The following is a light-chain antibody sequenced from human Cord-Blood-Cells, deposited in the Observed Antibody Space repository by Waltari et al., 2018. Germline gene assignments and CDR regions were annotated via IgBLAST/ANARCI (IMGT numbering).Light chain of an antibody. CDR1: QSVSSY. Sequence: EIVLTQSPATLSLSPGERATLSCRASQSVSSYLAWYQQKPGQAPRLLIYDASNRATVIPARFSGSGSGTDFTLTISSLAPEDFAVYYCQQRSNWPITFGQGTRLEIK. CDR2: DAS. CDR3: QQRSNWPIT. V-gene: IGKV3-11*01. J-gene: IGKJ5*01.